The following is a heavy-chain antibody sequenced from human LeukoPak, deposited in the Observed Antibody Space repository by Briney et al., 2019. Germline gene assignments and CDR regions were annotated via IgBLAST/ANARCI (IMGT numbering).Heavy chain of an antibody. J-gene: IGHJ4*02. Sequence: GASVKVSCKASGYTFTSYGISWVRQAPGQGLEWMGWISAYNGNTNYAQKLQGGVTMTTDTSTSTAYMELRSLRSDDTAVYYCARDLYPVVPAAIPPFDYWGQGTLVTVSS. CDR2: ISAYNGNT. V-gene: IGHV1-18*01. CDR3: ARDLYPVVPAAIPPFDY. CDR1: GYTFTSYG. D-gene: IGHD2-2*01.